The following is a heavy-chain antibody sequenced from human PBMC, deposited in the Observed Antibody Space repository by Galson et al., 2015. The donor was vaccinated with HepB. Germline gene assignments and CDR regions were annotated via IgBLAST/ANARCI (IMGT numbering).Heavy chain of an antibody. CDR1: GFTFSSYD. J-gene: IGHJ4*02. D-gene: IGHD3-16*01. V-gene: IGHV3-30*04. Sequence: SLRLSCAASGFTFSSYDMNWVRQAPGKGLEWVAVLSSDGDNEYYADSVKGRFTISRDNSENTVYLQMHSLRVEETAVYYCPRTFYFDYWGQGTLVTVSS. CDR2: LSSDGDNE. CDR3: PRTFYFDY.